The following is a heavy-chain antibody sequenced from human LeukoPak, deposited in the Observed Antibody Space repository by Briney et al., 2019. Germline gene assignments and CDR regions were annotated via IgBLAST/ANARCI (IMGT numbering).Heavy chain of an antibody. CDR1: GGSISSYY. CDR3: ARGHIVVND. V-gene: IGHV4-59*01. Sequence: SETLSLTCTVSGGSISSYYWSWIRQPPRRGLEWIGYMYDSGSTYYSPSLKSRVTISRDTSKNQFSLRLSSVTAADTAVYYCARGHIVVNDWGQGTLVTVSS. D-gene: IGHD2-21*01. CDR2: MYDSGST. J-gene: IGHJ4*02.